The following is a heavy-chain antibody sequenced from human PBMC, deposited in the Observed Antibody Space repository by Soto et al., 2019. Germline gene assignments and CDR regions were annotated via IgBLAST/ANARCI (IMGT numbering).Heavy chain of an antibody. CDR1: GFTFSSYS. Sequence: GGSLRLSCAASGFTFSSYSMNWVRQAPGKGLEWVSYISSSSSTIYYADSVKGRFTISRDNAKNSLYLQMNSLRAEDTAVYYCARDDLEYYYGSGSYYPTAFDYWGQGTLVTVSS. J-gene: IGHJ4*02. CDR2: ISSSSSTI. D-gene: IGHD3-10*01. V-gene: IGHV3-48*01. CDR3: ARDDLEYYYGSGSYYPTAFDY.